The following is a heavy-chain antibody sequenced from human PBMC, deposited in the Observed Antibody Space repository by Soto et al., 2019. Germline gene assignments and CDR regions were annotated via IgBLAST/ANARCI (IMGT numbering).Heavy chain of an antibody. CDR3: ARELSPVAYYFDH. V-gene: IGHV3-21*01. J-gene: IGHJ4*02. CDR1: GFTFSRYA. CDR2: ISSSSSYI. Sequence: PGGSLRLSCAASGFTFSRYAMSWVRQAPGKGLEWVSSISSSSSYIYYADSVKGRFTISRDNAKNSLYLQMNSLRAEDTAVYYWARELSPVAYYFDHWGQGTLVTAPQ. D-gene: IGHD2-2*01.